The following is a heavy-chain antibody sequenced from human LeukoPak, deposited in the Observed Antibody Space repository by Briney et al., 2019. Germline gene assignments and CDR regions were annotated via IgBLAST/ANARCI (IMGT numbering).Heavy chain of an antibody. D-gene: IGHD6-13*01. J-gene: IGHJ4*02. Sequence: SETLSLTCTVSGGSISRYYWSWIRQPPGKGLECVGYIYYSGSTNSNPSLNGRVTISVATYNNKFSLGLSSITAADTAVYYCARRTFSSSWYLDYWGQGTLVTVSS. CDR3: ARRTFSSSWYLDY. V-gene: IGHV4-59*08. CDR1: GGSISRYY. CDR2: IYYSGST.